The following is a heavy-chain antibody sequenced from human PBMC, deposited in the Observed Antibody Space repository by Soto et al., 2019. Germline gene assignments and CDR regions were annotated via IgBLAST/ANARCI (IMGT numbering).Heavy chain of an antibody. D-gene: IGHD6-13*01. CDR2: IIPILGIA. J-gene: IGHJ6*02. CDR1: GGTFSSYT. CDR3: ARYPIAAAGTDYYGMDV. Sequence: SVKVSCKASGGTFSSYTISWVRQAPGQGLEWMGRIIPILGIANYAQKFQGRVTITADKSTSTAYMELSSLRSEDTAVYYCARYPIAAAGTDYYGMDVWGQGTTVTVSS. V-gene: IGHV1-69*02.